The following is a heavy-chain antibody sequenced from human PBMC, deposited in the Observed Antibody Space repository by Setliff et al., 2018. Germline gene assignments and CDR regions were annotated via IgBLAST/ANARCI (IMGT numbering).Heavy chain of an antibody. CDR1: GGSISSSNW. CDR2: IYHSGST. V-gene: IGHV4-4*02. CDR3: ARDRADSSGYYDY. J-gene: IGHJ4*02. D-gene: IGHD3-22*01. Sequence: SETLSLTCAVSGGSISSSNWWSWVRQPPGKGLEWIGEIYHSGSTNYNPSLKSRVTISVDKSKNQFSLKLSSVTAADTAVYYCARDRADSSGYYDYWGQGTLVTVSS.